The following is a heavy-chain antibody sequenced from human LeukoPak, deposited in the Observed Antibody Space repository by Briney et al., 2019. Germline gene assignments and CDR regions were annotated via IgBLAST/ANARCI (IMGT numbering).Heavy chain of an antibody. CDR3: VGEYESSPRY. J-gene: IGHJ4*02. Sequence: PSETLSLTCTVSGGSISSSSYYWAWIRQPPGKGLEWIGSIGSMFYSGSTYYKPSLKSRVTISVDTSKNQFSLKLTSVTAADTAVYYCVGEYESSPRYWGQGTLVTVSS. D-gene: IGHD3-22*01. V-gene: IGHV4-39*01. CDR1: GGSISSSSYY. CDR2: MFYSGST.